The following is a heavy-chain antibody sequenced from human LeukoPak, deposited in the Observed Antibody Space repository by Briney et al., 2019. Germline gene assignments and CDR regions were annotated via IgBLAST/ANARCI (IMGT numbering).Heavy chain of an antibody. V-gene: IGHV3-30*03. CDR2: ISYDGSNK. CDR3: ARNRMTAVGVDAFDI. J-gene: IGHJ3*02. CDR1: GFTFSSYG. Sequence: GGSLRLSCAASGFTFSSYGMPWVRQAPGKGLEWVAVISYDGSNKYYADSVKGRFTISRDNSKNTLYLQMNSLRAEDTAVYYCARNRMTAVGVDAFDIWGQGTMVTVSS. D-gene: IGHD2-21*02.